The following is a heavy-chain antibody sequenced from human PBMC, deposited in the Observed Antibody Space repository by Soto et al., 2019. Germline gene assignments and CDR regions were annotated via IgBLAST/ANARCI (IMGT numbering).Heavy chain of an antibody. CDR2: IKSKTDGGTT. CDR3: TTDPSHSSSWYEDYYDGMDV. J-gene: IGHJ6*02. Sequence: EVQLVESGGGLVKPGGSLRLSCAASGFTFSNAWMSWVRQAPGKGLEWVGRIKSKTDGGTTDYAAPVKGRFTISRDDSKNTLYLQMNSLKTEDTAVYYCTTDPSHSSSWYEDYYDGMDVWGQGTTVTVS. CDR1: GFTFSNAW. D-gene: IGHD6-13*01. V-gene: IGHV3-15*01.